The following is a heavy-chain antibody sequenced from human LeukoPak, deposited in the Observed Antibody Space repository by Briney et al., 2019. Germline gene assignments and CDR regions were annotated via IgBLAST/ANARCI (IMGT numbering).Heavy chain of an antibody. J-gene: IGHJ4*02. CDR1: GGSINTYY. CDR2: IHYSGTT. Sequence: SETLSLTCTASGGSINTYYWSWIRQPPGKGLEWIAYIHYSGTTNYNPSLKSRVTISVDTSKNQFSLRLNSVTAADTAVYYCARSSGWSALYWGQGTLVTVSS. CDR3: ARSSGWSALY. V-gene: IGHV4-59*08. D-gene: IGHD6-19*01.